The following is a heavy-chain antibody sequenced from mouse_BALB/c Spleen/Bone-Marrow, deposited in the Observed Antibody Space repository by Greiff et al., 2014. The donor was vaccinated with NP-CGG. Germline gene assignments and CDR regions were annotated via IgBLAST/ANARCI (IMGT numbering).Heavy chain of an antibody. CDR1: GDSITSGY. CDR3: ARSGSSGYHYYAMDY. D-gene: IGHD3-1*01. CDR2: ISYSGST. J-gene: IGHJ4*01. V-gene: IGHV3-8*02. Sequence: VQLKESGPNLVKPSQTLSLTCSVTGDSITSGYWNWIRKFPGNKLEYMGYISYSGSTYYNPSLKSRISITRDTSKNLYYLQLNSVTTKDTATYYCARSGSSGYHYYAMDYWGQGTSVTVSS.